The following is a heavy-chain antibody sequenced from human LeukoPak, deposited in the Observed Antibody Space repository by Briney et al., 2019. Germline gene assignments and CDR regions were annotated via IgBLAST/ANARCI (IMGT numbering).Heavy chain of an antibody. J-gene: IGHJ4*02. CDR1: GGSISSSSYY. CDR2: INYSGST. D-gene: IGHD4-23*01. CDR3: WRRQGGTSNFDY. V-gene: IGHV4-39*01. Sequence: SETLWLTCTVSGGSISSSSYYWGWIRQPPGKGLEWIGNINYSGSTYYNPSLKNRVTISVDTSKTQFSLRLSSVTAADTAVYFCWRRQGGTSNFDYWGQGTLVTVSS.